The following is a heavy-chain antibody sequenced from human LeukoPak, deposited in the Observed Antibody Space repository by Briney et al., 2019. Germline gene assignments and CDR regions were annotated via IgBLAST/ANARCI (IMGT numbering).Heavy chain of an antibody. CDR2: INANSGGT. J-gene: IGHJ5*02. CDR3: ARDSTRNAFDP. Sequence: ASVKVSCKASGYTFIGYYMHWMRQAPGQGLEWMGWINANSGGTSYAQKFQGRVTMTRDTSISTVYMELTSLGSDDTAVYFCARDSTRNAFDPWGQGTLVTVSS. V-gene: IGHV1-2*02. D-gene: IGHD1-1*01. CDR1: GYTFIGYY.